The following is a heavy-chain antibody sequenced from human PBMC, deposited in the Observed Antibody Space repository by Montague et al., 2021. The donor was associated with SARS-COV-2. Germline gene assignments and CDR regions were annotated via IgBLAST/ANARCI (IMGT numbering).Heavy chain of an antibody. D-gene: IGHD3-10*01. J-gene: IGHJ6*02. CDR3: ARDPGGAYGMDV. CDR1: GGSFSGYY. V-gene: IGHV4-34*01. Sequence: SETLSLTCAVYGGSFSGYYWGWIRQPPGKGLEWIGEINHSGSTNYNPSLKSRVTISADTSKNQFSLKLSSVTAADTAVYYCARDPGGAYGMDVWGQGTTVTVSS. CDR2: INHSGST.